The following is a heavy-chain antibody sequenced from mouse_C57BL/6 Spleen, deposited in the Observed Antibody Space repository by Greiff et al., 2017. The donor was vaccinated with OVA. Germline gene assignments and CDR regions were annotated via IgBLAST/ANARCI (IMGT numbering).Heavy chain of an antibody. J-gene: IGHJ3*01. CDR3: ASPPLFAY. V-gene: IGHV1-22*01. CDR1: GYTFTDYN. CDR2: INPNNGGT. Sequence: EVQRVESGPELVKPGASVKMSCKASGYTFTDYNMHWVKQSHGKSLEWIGYINPNNGGTSYNQKFKGKATLTVNKSSSTAYMELRSLTSEDSAVYYCASPPLFAYWGQGTLVTVSA.